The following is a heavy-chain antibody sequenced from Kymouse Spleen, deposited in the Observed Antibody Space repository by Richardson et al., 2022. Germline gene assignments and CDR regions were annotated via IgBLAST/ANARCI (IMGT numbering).Heavy chain of an antibody. CDR3: ARGYCTNGVCYKKDY. CDR1: GGSISSGGYY. D-gene: IGHD2-8*01. CDR2: IYYSGST. V-gene: IGHV4-31*03. Sequence: QVQLQESGPGLVKPSQTLSLTCTVSGGSISSGGYYWSWIRQHPGKGLEWIGYIYYSGSTYYNPSLKSRVTISVDTSKNQFSLKLSSVTAADTAVYYCARGYCTNGVCYKKDYWGQGTLVTVSS. J-gene: IGHJ4*02.